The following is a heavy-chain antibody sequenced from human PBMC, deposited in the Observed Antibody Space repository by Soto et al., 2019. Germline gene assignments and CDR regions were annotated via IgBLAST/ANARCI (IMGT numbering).Heavy chain of an antibody. CDR2: IYYSGST. Sequence: QVQLQESGPGLVKPSQTLSLTCTVSGGSISSGGYYWSWIRQHPGKGLEWIGYIYYSGSTYYNPSLKSRVTISVDTSKNQFSLKLSSVTAADTAVYYCARDGILLWFGESNRAFDIWGQGTMVTVSS. V-gene: IGHV4-31*03. D-gene: IGHD3-10*01. CDR1: GGSISSGGYY. J-gene: IGHJ3*02. CDR3: ARDGILLWFGESNRAFDI.